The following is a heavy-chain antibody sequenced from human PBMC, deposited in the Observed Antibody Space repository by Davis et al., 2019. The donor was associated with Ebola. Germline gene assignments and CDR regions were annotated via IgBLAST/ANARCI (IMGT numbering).Heavy chain of an antibody. CDR1: GGTFSSYA. V-gene: IGHV1-69*04. Sequence: AASVKVSCKASGGTFSSYAISWVRQAPGQGLEWMGRIIPILGIANYAQKFQGRVTITADKSTRTAYMELSSLRSEDTAVYYCARDRVQGVIITAYGMDVWGQGTTVTVSS. CDR3: ARDRVQGVIITAYGMDV. CDR2: IIPILGIA. D-gene: IGHD3-10*01. J-gene: IGHJ6*02.